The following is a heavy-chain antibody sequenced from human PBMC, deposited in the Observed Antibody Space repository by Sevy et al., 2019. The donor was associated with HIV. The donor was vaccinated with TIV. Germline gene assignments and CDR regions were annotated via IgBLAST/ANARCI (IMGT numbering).Heavy chain of an antibody. J-gene: IGHJ6*02. Sequence: GGSLRLSCAASGFTFSSYGMHWVRQAPGKGLEWVAFIRYDGSNKYYADSVKGRFTISRDNSKNTLYLQMNSLRAEDTAVYYCAKGGGSGSYYSYYYYGMDVWGQGTTVTVSS. D-gene: IGHD3-10*01. CDR1: GFTFSSYG. CDR3: AKGGGSGSYYSYYYYGMDV. V-gene: IGHV3-30*02. CDR2: IRYDGSNK.